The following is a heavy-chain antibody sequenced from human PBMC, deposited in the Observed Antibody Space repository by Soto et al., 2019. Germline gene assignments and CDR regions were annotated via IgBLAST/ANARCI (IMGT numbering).Heavy chain of an antibody. CDR2: IIPIFGTA. CDR1: GGTFSSYA. Sequence: SVKVSCKASGGTFSSYAISWVRQAPGQGLEWMGGIIPIFGTANYAQKFQGRVTITADESTSTAYMELSSLRSEDTAVYYCARVAGDYVHSTWFDPWGQGTLVTVSS. V-gene: IGHV1-69*13. J-gene: IGHJ5*02. D-gene: IGHD4-17*01. CDR3: ARVAGDYVHSTWFDP.